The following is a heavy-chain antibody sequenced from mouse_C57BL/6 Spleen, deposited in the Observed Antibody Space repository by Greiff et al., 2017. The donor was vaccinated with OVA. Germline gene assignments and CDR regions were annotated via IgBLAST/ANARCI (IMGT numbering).Heavy chain of an antibody. D-gene: IGHD1-1*01. J-gene: IGHJ4*01. CDR2: ISYSGST. CDR1: GYSITSGYD. CDR3: ARRDYYGSFAMDY. V-gene: IGHV3-1*01. Sequence: EVQLQESGPGMVKPSQSLSLTCTVTGYSITSGYDWHWIRHFPGNKLEWMGYISYSGSTNYNPSLKSRISITHDTSKNHFFLKLNSVTTEDTATYYCARRDYYGSFAMDYWGQGTSVTVSS.